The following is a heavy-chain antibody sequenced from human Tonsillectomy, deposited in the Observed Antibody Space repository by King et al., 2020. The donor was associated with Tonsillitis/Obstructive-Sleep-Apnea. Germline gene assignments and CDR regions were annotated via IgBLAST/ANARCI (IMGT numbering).Heavy chain of an antibody. Sequence: VQLVQSGAEVKKPGESLKISCKGSGDTFTSYWIGWVRQMPGKGLEWMGIIYPGDSDTRYSPSFQGQVTISADKSISTAFLQWNRLKASDSAMYYCARRVAGYCSSTSCPDALDIWGQGTMVTVAA. CDR1: GDTFTSYW. CDR2: IYPGDSDT. CDR3: ARRVAGYCSSTSCPDALDI. V-gene: IGHV5-51*01. J-gene: IGHJ3*02. D-gene: IGHD2-2*01.